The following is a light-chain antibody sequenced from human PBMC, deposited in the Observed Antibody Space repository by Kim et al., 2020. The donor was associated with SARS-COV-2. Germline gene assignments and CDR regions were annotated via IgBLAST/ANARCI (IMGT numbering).Light chain of an antibody. CDR2: DAS. CDR1: QSIRSW. CDR3: QQYNSHSPSWT. Sequence: GDRVTITCRARQSIRSWLAWYQQKPGKAPKVLIYDASSLERGVPSRFSGSGSGTEFTLTISSLQPDDFATYYCQQYNSHSPSWTFGQGTKVDIK. J-gene: IGKJ1*01. V-gene: IGKV1-5*01.